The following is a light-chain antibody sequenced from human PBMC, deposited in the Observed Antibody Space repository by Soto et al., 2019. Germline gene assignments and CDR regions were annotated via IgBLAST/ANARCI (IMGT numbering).Light chain of an antibody. J-gene: IGKJ1*01. CDR3: QQRSNWPVT. Sequence: EIVLTQSPATLSLSAGEKVTRSCRSSQSVSKYFAWYQQKPGQATRLLHYDASSRATGIPARFSGSGSGTEFTLTISSLEPEDFAAYYCQQRSNWPVTFGQGTRVDIK. CDR1: QSVSKY. V-gene: IGKV3-11*01. CDR2: DAS.